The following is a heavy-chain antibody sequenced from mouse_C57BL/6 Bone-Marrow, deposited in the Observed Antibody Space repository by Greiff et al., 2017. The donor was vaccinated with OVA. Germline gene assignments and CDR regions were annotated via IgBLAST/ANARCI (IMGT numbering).Heavy chain of an antibody. Sequence: EVQLQQSGPVLVKPGASVKMSCKASGYTFTDYYMNWVKQSHGKSLEWIGVINPYNGGTSYNQKFKGKATLTVDKSSSTAYMELNSLTSEDSAVYYCARGFLITTVVATGDYWGQGTTLTVSS. CDR1: GYTFTDYY. CDR3: ARGFLITTVVATGDY. D-gene: IGHD1-1*01. J-gene: IGHJ2*01. CDR2: INPYNGGT. V-gene: IGHV1-19*01.